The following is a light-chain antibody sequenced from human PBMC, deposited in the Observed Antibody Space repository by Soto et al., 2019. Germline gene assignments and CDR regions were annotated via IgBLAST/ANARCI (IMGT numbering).Light chain of an antibody. V-gene: IGKV1-39*01. CDR1: QSISNH. CDR3: QQRYITLYS. CDR2: DAS. J-gene: IGKJ2*03. Sequence: DIPMTQSPSSLSASVGDRVTITSRASQSISNHLNWYQQKPGKAPKLLINDASSLQSGVPSRFSGSGSGTDFTLTITILQPEDSATYHCQQRYITLYSFGQGTSLEIK.